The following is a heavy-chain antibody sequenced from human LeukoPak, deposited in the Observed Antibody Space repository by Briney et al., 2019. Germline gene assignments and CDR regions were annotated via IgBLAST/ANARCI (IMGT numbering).Heavy chain of an antibody. CDR2: IVVGSGNT. Sequence: EASVKVSCKASGFTFTSSAVQWVRQARGQRLEWIGWIVVGSGNTNYAQKFQERVTITRDTSTSTAYMELSSLRSEDTAVYYCAARSSGYYSTDYWGQGTLVTVSS. V-gene: IGHV1-58*01. CDR1: GFTFTSSA. CDR3: AARSSGYYSTDY. D-gene: IGHD3-22*01. J-gene: IGHJ4*02.